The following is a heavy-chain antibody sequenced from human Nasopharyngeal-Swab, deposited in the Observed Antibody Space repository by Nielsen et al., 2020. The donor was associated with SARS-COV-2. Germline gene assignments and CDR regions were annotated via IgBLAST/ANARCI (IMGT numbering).Heavy chain of an antibody. V-gene: IGHV3-30*03. Sequence: GESLKISCAASGFSFSSYGMHWVRQAPGKGLEWVAVISYDGSNKYYADSVKGRFTISRDDSKNTLYLQMNSLRAEDTAVYYCAMGPYASTGIAAADRYYYGIDVWGQGTTVTVSS. D-gene: IGHD6-13*01. CDR3: AMGPYASTGIAAADRYYYGIDV. CDR2: ISYDGSNK. J-gene: IGHJ6*02. CDR1: GFSFSSYG.